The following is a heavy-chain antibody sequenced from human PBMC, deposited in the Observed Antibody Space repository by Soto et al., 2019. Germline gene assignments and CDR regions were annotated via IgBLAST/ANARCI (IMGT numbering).Heavy chain of an antibody. V-gene: IGHV3-23*01. Sequence: GGSLRLSCAASGFTFSSYAMSWVRQAPGKGLEWVSAISGSGGSTYYADSVKGRFTISRDNSKNTLYLQMNSLRAEDTAVYYCAKARIPIFGVVSGFDYWGQGTLVTVSS. J-gene: IGHJ4*02. CDR2: ISGSGGST. CDR1: GFTFSSYA. CDR3: AKARIPIFGVVSGFDY. D-gene: IGHD3-3*01.